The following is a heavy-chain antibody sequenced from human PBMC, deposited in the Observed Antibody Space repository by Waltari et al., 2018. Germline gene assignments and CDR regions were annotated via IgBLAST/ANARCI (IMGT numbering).Heavy chain of an antibody. Sequence: QVQLVQSGAEVKKPGASVKVSCKATGYTFTNYSIHWVRQAPGQRLEWMGWITADNGNTKYSHKFQGRVTITADESTSTAYMELSSLRSEDTAVYYCARESVATKTIGYWGQGTLVTVSS. CDR1: GYTFTNYS. CDR2: ITADNGNT. J-gene: IGHJ4*02. V-gene: IGHV1-3*01. CDR3: ARESVATKTIGY. D-gene: IGHD5-12*01.